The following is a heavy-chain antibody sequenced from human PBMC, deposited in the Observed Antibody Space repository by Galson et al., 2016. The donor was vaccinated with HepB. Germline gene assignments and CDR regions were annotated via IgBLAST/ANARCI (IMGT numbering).Heavy chain of an antibody. Sequence: SLRLSCAASGFIFSNYPLSWVRQAPGRGLEWVSGISGSGGGTYYADSVKGRFTISRDNSKNTLYLQMNSLRGEDTAIYYCAKESPCRGSSDSVYDHWGQGTLVTVSS. V-gene: IGHV3-23*01. D-gene: IGHD2-15*01. CDR3: AKESPCRGSSDSVYDH. J-gene: IGHJ5*02. CDR1: GFIFSNYP. CDR2: ISGSGGGT.